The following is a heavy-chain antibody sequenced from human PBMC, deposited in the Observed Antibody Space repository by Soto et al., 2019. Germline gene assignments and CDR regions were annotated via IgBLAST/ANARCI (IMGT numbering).Heavy chain of an antibody. Sequence: QVQLLQSGPGLVKPSQTLSLTCAISGDSVSSTTSAWNWIRQSPSRGLEWLGRTYYRSRWYHDYAVSVRSRVIINPDTSHNQFSLHLNSVTPEDTAVYYCARDPGYFYGMDVWGQATTVTVSS. V-gene: IGHV6-1*01. J-gene: IGHJ6*02. CDR2: TYYRSRWYH. CDR3: ARDPGYFYGMDV. CDR1: GDSVSSTTSA.